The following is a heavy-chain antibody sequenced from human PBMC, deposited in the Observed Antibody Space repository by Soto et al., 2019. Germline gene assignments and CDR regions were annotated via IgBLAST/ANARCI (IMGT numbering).Heavy chain of an antibody. CDR1: GFTFSSYW. D-gene: IGHD5-18*01. J-gene: IGHJ6*02. Sequence: GGSLRLSCAASGFTFSSYWMSWVRQAPGKGREWVANIKKDGSEKYYVDSVKGRFTISRDNAKNSLYLQMNSLRAEDTAVYYCARDQTAMSYYYHHYCMDGWGQGPTVTVSS. CDR3: ARDQTAMSYYYHHYCMDG. V-gene: IGHV3-7*01. CDR2: IKKDGSEK.